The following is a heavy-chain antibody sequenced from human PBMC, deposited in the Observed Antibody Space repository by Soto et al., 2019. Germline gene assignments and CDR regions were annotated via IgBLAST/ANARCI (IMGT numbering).Heavy chain of an antibody. D-gene: IGHD2-15*01. Sequence: QVQLVESGGGLVKPGGSLRLSCAASGFTFSDYYMSWIRQAPGKGLEWVSYISSSGSTIYYADSVKGRFTISRDNAKNSLYLQMNSLRAEDTAVYYCARGPLDYSDLVVVVAAPYMDVWGKRTTVTVSS. CDR1: GFTFSDYY. V-gene: IGHV3-11*01. CDR2: ISSSGSTI. J-gene: IGHJ6*03. CDR3: ARGPLDYSDLVVVVAAPYMDV.